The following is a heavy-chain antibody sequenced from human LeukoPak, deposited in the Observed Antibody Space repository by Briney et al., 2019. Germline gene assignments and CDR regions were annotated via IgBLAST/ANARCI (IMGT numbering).Heavy chain of an antibody. Sequence: SETLSLTCAVSGGSLSSSNWWSWVRQPPGKGLEWIGEIYHSGSTNYNPSLKSRVTISVDKSKNQFSLKLSSVTAADTAVYYCARQLVHCGGNCYFYWGQGTLVTVS. CDR3: ARQLVHCGGNCYFY. CDR1: GGSLSSSNW. V-gene: IGHV4-4*02. D-gene: IGHD2-21*02. J-gene: IGHJ4*02. CDR2: IYHSGST.